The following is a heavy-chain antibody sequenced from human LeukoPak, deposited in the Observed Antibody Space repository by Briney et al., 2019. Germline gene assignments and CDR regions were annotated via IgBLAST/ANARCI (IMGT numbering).Heavy chain of an antibody. D-gene: IGHD2/OR15-2a*01. CDR3: ARGLSASYDFNWFDS. CDR2: INTSGTT. CDR1: GGSISGYY. J-gene: IGHJ5*01. Sequence: MPSETLSLTCTVSGGSISGYYWSWIRQPAGKGPEWMGRINTSGTTRYDPSLKSRVTMSVDTSKNQFSLKLTSVTAADTAVYYCARGLSASYDFNWFDSRGQGTLVTVSS. V-gene: IGHV4-4*07.